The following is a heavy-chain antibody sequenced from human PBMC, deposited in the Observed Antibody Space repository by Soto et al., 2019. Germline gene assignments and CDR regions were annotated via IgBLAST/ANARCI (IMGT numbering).Heavy chain of an antibody. J-gene: IGHJ5*02. Sequence: SVTLSLTCTVSGGSDTSGSYVSNGIRQPPWNGLEWFGYIYYSGSTNYNPSLKSRVTISVDTSKNQFSLNLISVTAADTAVYYCARAKLSGYCSGGSCYQVRPNWFDPWGQGTLVTVSS. CDR2: IYYSGST. D-gene: IGHD2-15*01. V-gene: IGHV4-61*01. CDR3: ARAKLSGYCSGGSCYQVRPNWFDP. CDR1: GGSDTSGSYV.